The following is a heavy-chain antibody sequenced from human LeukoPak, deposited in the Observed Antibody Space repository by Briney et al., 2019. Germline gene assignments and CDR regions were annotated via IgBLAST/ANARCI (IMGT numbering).Heavy chain of an antibody. CDR2: IYYSGST. D-gene: IGHD2-15*01. J-gene: IGHJ6*03. CDR3: ARVSQDPVVVAEDYYYYMDV. Sequence: SETLSLTCTVSGGSISSYYWSWIRQPPGKGLEWIGYIYYSGSTNYNPSLKSRVTISVDTSKNQFSLKLSSVTAADTAVYYCARVSQDPVVVAEDYYYYMDVWGKGTTDTVSS. CDR1: GGSISSYY. V-gene: IGHV4-59*01.